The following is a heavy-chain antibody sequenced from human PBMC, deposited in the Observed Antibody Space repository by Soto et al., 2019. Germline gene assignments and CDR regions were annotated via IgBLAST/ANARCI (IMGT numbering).Heavy chain of an antibody. CDR3: ARSSDYILWSYRYYDGPLCY. CDR2: INPNSGGT. J-gene: IGHJ4*02. Sequence: ASVKVSCKASGYTFTGYYMHWVRQAPGQGLEWMGWINPNSGGTNYAQKFQGWVTMTRDTSISTAYMELSRLRSDDTAVYYCARSSDYILWSYRYYDGPLCYCGQVNLVTVSS. D-gene: IGHD3-16*02. V-gene: IGHV1-2*04. CDR1: GYTFTGYY.